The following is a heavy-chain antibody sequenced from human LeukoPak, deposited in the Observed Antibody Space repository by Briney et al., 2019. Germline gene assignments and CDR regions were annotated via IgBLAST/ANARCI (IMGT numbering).Heavy chain of an antibody. V-gene: IGHV4-59*11. Sequence: PSGTLSPTCTVSGGSITSHSWGWSRQSPGKGLEWSGYIYNTVSTNYSPPLTSRDTISQDTCKNQWSPRVSTVPAADTAVYYCARDCGAVGGFDPWGQGTLVSVS. CDR3: ARDCGAVGGFDP. CDR2: IYNTVST. CDR1: GGSITSHS. J-gene: IGHJ5*02. D-gene: IGHD6-19*01.